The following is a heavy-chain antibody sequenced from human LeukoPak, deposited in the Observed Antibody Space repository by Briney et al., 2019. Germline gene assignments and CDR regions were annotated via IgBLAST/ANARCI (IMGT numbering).Heavy chain of an antibody. V-gene: IGHV3-53*01. D-gene: IGHD2-15*01. CDR3: ARGGGYYPIDY. Sequence: GGSLRLSCAASGFTVNSNYMNWVRQAPGKGLEWVSVLYSDGRTYYADSVKGRFTISRDTSKNTLYLQVNSLRAKDTAVYYCARGGGYYPIDYRGQGTLVTVSS. CDR2: LYSDGRT. CDR1: GFTVNSNY. J-gene: IGHJ4*02.